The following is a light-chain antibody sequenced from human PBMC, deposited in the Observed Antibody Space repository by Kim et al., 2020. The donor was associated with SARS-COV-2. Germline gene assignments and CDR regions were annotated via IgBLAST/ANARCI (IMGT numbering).Light chain of an antibody. V-gene: IGLV3-21*03. CDR2: DNS. CDR3: QVWDDTTDLIV. Sequence: SYELTQPPSVSVAPGKTATLTCGGKNIGRKSVHWYRQKPGQAPALVVYDNSDRPSDIPERFSGSNSEDTATLTISSVEAGDEADYYCQVWDDTTDLIVFVGGTKVTVL. J-gene: IGLJ2*01. CDR1: NIGRKS.